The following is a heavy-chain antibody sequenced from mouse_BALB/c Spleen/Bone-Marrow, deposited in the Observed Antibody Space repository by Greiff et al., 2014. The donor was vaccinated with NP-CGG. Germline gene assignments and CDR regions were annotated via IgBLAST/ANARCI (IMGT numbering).Heavy chain of an antibody. CDR3: ARDAMDY. CDR2: VNPNNGGT. CDR1: GYSFTGYY. J-gene: IGHJ4*01. Sequence: VQLQQSGPGLVKPGASLKISCKASGYSFTGYYMYWLKQSHGKSLEWIGRVNPNNGGTTYNQKFKDKAILTVDKSSTIAYMELRSLTSEDSAVYYCARDAMDYWGQGTSVTVSS. V-gene: IGHV1-18*01.